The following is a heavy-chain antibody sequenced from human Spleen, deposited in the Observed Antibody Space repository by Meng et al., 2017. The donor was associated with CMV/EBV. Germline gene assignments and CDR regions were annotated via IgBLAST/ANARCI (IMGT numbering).Heavy chain of an antibody. J-gene: IGHJ5*02. D-gene: IGHD3-16*01. CDR3: ARHRRGDWFDP. CDR2: IYPGDSDT. Sequence: GGSLRLSCKGSGYSFTSYWIGWVRQMPGKGLEWMGIIYPGDSDTRYSPSFQGQVTISADKSISTAYLQWSSLKASDTAMYYCARHRRGDWFDPWGQGTLVTVSS. V-gene: IGHV5-51*01. CDR1: GYSFTSYW.